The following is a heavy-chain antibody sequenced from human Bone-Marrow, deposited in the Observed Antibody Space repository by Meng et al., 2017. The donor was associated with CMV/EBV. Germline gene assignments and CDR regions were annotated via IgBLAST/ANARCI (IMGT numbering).Heavy chain of an antibody. CDR2: ISKSGVTR. CDR1: GFTFSRFG. J-gene: IGHJ4*02. Sequence: GGSLRLSCAASGFTFSRFGMNWVRQAPGKGLEWVSYISKSGVTRYYADSVEGRFTISRDNAKNPLYLQMNSLRVEDTVVYYCARDAGCSGWPSLIDYWGQGTLVTVSS. CDR3: ARDAGCSGWPSLIDY. V-gene: IGHV3-48*03. D-gene: IGHD6-19*01.